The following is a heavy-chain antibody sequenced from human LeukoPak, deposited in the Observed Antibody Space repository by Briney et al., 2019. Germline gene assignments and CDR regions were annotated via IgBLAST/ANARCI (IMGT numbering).Heavy chain of an antibody. CDR2: IYYSGST. CDR1: GGSISSYY. V-gene: IGHV4-59*01. CDR3: ARVGTAMVTFDY. D-gene: IGHD5-18*01. Sequence: PSETLSLTCTVSGGSISSYYWSRIRQPPGKGLEWIGYIYYSGSTNYNPSLKSRVTISVDTSKNQFSLKLSSGTAADTAVYYCARVGTAMVTFDYWGQGTLVTVSS. J-gene: IGHJ4*02.